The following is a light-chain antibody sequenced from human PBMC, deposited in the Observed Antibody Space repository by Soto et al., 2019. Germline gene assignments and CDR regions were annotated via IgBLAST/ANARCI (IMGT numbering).Light chain of an antibody. V-gene: IGKV3-15*01. CDR2: GAS. J-gene: IGKJ1*01. CDR1: QNIFYN. CDR3: QQYSSWPRT. Sequence: EIVLTQSPATLSVSPGGRATLSCRASQNIFYNLAWYQQKPGQAPRLLVYGASTRATDAPPRFRGSGSGPEFSLTFSSLPSEDFATYFCQQYSSWPRTFGQGSRVEIK.